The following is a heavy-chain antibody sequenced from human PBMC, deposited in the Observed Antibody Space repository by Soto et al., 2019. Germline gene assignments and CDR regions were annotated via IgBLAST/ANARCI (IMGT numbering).Heavy chain of an antibody. CDR2: INHSGST. CDR3: ARAHYYGSGSDYRSPYYYYYGMDV. J-gene: IGHJ6*02. CDR1: GGSFSGYY. V-gene: IGHV4-34*01. D-gene: IGHD3-10*01. Sequence: SETLSRTCAVYGGSFSGYYWSWIRQPPGKGREGIGGINHSGSTNYNPSLKSRGTISGDTSKNQFSLKLSSVTAAGTAVYYCARAHYYGSGSDYRSPYYYYYGMDVWGQGTKVTVSS.